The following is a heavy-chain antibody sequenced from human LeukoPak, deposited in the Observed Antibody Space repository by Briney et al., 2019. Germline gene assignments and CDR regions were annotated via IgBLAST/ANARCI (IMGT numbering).Heavy chain of an antibody. J-gene: IGHJ1*01. CDR3: ARDHRYSSSWTEYFQH. CDR2: ISAYNGNT. CDR1: GYTFTSYG. Sequence: ASVKVSCKASGYTFTSYGISWVRQAPGQGLEWMGWISAYNGNTNYAQKLQGRVTMTTVTSTSTAYMELRSLRSDDTAVYYCARDHRYSSSWTEYFQHWGQGTLVTVSS. D-gene: IGHD6-13*01. V-gene: IGHV1-18*01.